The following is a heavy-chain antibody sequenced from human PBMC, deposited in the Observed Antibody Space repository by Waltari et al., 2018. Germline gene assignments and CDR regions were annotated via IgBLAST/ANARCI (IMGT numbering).Heavy chain of an antibody. D-gene: IGHD2-8*01. Sequence: QVQLVQSGAEVKKPGSSVKVPCKASGGTFSSYAISWVPQAAGQGLGWMGRIIPFLVIANYAQKFQGRVTITADKSTSTAYMELSSLRSEDTAVYYCARVVYAETGGGWFDPWGQGTLVTVSS. CDR2: IIPFLVIA. CDR1: GGTFSSYA. CDR3: ARVVYAETGGGWFDP. J-gene: IGHJ5*02. V-gene: IGHV1-69*09.